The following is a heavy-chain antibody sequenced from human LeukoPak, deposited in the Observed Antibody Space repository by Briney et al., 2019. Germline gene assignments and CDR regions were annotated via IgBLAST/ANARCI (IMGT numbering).Heavy chain of an antibody. CDR1: GFTFSSYS. CDR3: ASGFRVTQDAFDI. V-gene: IGHV3-48*04. J-gene: IGHJ3*02. CDR2: ISSSSSTI. D-gene: IGHD3-10*01. Sequence: PGGSLRLSCAASGFTFSSYSMNWVRQAPGKGLEWVSYISSSSSTIYYADSVKGRFTISRDNAKNSLYLQMNSLRAEDTAVYYCASGFRVTQDAFDIWGQGTMVTVSS.